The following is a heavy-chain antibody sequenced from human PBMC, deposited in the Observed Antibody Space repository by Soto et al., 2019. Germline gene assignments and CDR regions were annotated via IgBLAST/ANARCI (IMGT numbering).Heavy chain of an antibody. Sequence: EVQLLVSGGDLVQPGGSLTLSCVASGFTFGSRAMSWVRQAPGEGLEWVSTISDSGGDSKSADPVRGRFAISRHNYKNTLYLHMGSLRAEDSAVYSCARGSNDSYPGSRIFDFWGRGTLVTVSS. CDR2: ISDSGGDS. CDR3: ARGSNDSYPGSRIFDF. D-gene: IGHD3-10*01. V-gene: IGHV3-23*01. CDR1: GFTFGSRA. J-gene: IGHJ4*02.